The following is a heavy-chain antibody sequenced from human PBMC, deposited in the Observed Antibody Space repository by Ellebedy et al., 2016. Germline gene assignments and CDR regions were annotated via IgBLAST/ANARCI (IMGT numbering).Heavy chain of an antibody. CDR2: IYYSGST. CDR1: GGSISSSSYY. Sequence: SETLSLTCTVSGGSISSSSYYWGWIRQPPGKGLEWIGSIYYSGSTYYNPSLKSRVTISVDTSKNQFSLKLSSVTAADTAVYYCARAGIQLRYYGMDVWGQGTTVTVSS. D-gene: IGHD5-18*01. V-gene: IGHV4-39*01. J-gene: IGHJ6*02. CDR3: ARAGIQLRYYGMDV.